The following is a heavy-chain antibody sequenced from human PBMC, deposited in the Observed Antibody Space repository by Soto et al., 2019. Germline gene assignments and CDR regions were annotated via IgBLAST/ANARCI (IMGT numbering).Heavy chain of an antibody. CDR2: IIPIFGTA. V-gene: IGHV1-69*01. CDR3: ASIPDYYDSCGYYYPFDY. Sequence: QVQLVQSGAEVKKPGSSVKVSCKASGGTFSSYAISWVRQAPGQGLEWMGGIIPIFGTANYAQKFQGRVTITADESTSTAYMELSSLRAEDTAVYYCASIPDYYDSCGYYYPFDYWGQGTLVIVSS. CDR1: GGTFSSYA. D-gene: IGHD3-22*01. J-gene: IGHJ4*02.